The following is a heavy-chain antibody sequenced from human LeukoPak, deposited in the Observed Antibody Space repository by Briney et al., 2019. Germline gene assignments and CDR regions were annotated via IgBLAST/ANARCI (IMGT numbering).Heavy chain of an antibody. D-gene: IGHD4-23*01. CDR1: GGSFSGYY. CDR2: INHSGST. Sequence: SETLSLTCAVYGGSFSGYYWSWIRQPPGKGLEWMGEINHSGSTNYNPSLKSRVTISVDTSKNQFSLKLSSVTAADTAVYYCARGSTVVTPRFDYWGQGTLVTVSS. V-gene: IGHV4-34*01. J-gene: IGHJ4*02. CDR3: ARGSTVVTPRFDY.